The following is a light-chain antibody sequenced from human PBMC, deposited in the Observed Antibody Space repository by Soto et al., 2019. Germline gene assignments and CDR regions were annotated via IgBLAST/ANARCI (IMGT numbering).Light chain of an antibody. CDR3: EPYGRSPA. V-gene: IGKV3-20*01. CDR2: GAS. CDR1: QSVSSSY. J-gene: IGKJ4*01. Sequence: EIVLTQSPGTLSLFAGERATLSCRASQSVSSSYLAWYQQKPGQAPRLLIYGASSRATGIPDRFSGSGSVTDFTLTISRLETDDFAVYYCEPYGRSPAFGGRNKVEIK.